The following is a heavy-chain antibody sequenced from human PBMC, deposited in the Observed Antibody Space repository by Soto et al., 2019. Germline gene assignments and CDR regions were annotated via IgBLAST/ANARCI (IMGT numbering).Heavy chain of an antibody. CDR3: TRGALGGAFDY. CDR2: VSDSGDS. Sequence: KASETLSLTCTVSGASVRSSYWIWIRQPPGKALEWIGYVSDSGDSNVNPSLETRVTMSVDTSTNQFSLRLKSVSAADTALYYCTRGALGGAFDYWGPGILVTVSS. V-gene: IGHV4-59*02. CDR1: GASVRSSY. D-gene: IGHD3-16*01. J-gene: IGHJ4*02.